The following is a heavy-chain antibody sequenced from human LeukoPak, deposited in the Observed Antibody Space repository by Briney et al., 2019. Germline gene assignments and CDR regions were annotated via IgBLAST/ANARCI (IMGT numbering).Heavy chain of an antibody. CDR2: IYYSGST. J-gene: IGHJ3*02. CDR1: GGSISPYH. Sequence: SETLSLTCTVSGGSISPYHWSWIRQPPGKGLECIGYIYYSGSTNYNPSLKSRVTISVDTSKNQFSLRLSSVTAADTAVYFCARTNAFDIWGQGTMVTVSS. CDR3: ARTNAFDI. V-gene: IGHV4-59*01.